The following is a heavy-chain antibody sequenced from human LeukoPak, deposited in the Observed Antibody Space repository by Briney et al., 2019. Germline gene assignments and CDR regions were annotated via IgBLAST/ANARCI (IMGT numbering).Heavy chain of an antibody. CDR2: IYSSGST. CDR1: GGSISRYY. CDR3: ARTWDYGDYPFDY. Sequence: PSETLSLTCTVSGGSISRYYWTWIRQPAGEGLEWIGRIYSSGSTHYNPSLRSRVTMSVDASKNQFSLKLTSVTAVDTAVYYCARTWDYGDYPFDYWGQGTLVTVSS. D-gene: IGHD4-17*01. J-gene: IGHJ4*02. V-gene: IGHV4-4*07.